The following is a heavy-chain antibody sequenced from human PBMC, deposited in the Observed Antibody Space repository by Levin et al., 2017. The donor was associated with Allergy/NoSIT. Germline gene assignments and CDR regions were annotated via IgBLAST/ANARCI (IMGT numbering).Heavy chain of an antibody. J-gene: IGHJ6*02. V-gene: IGHV3-73*01. CDR2: VRSKANSYAT. Sequence: PGGSLRLSCAASGFTFSASAMHWVRQASGKGLEWVGRVRSKANSYATAYAASVEGRFTISRDDSKNTAYLQMNSLKIEDTAVYYCTASMRTYCSGGRGHSDYYYYGMDVWGQGTTVTVSS. D-gene: IGHD2-15*01. CDR3: TASMRTYCSGGRGHSDYYYYGMDV. CDR1: GFTFSASA.